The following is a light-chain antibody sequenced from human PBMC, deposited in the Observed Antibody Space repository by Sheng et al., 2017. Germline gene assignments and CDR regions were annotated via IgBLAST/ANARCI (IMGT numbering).Light chain of an antibody. CDR1: QSVSSY. J-gene: IGKJ1*01. CDR2: DAS. Sequence: EIVLTQSPATLSLSPGERATLSCRASQSVSSYLAWYQQKPGQAPRLLIYDASNRATGIPARFSGSGSGTDFTLTISSLEPEDFAVYYCQQRSNWPPTFGQGPKVEYK. CDR3: QQRSNWPPT. V-gene: IGKV3-11*01.